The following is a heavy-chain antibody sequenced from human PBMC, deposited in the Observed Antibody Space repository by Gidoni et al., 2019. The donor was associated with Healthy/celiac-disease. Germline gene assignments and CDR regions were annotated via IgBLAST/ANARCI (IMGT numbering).Heavy chain of an antibody. Sequence: EVQLVESGGGLVQPGGSLRLSCSASGFTFSSYEMTWVRQAPGKGLEWVAYISSSGSTIYYADSVKGRFTISRDNAKNSLYLQMNSLRAEDTAVYYCARSGYSSSWHHPSSFFDYWGQGTLVTVSS. CDR2: ISSSGSTI. CDR1: GFTFSSYE. CDR3: ARSGYSSSWHHPSSFFDY. V-gene: IGHV3-48*03. D-gene: IGHD6-13*01. J-gene: IGHJ4*02.